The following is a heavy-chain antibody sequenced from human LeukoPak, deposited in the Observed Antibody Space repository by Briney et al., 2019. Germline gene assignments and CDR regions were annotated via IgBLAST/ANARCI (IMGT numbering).Heavy chain of an antibody. D-gene: IGHD5-24*01. Sequence: XXLXCGASXFTXREXYMRGMXEXRXEGVEGVSYISSSGSTIYYADSVKGRFTISRDNAKNSLYLQMNSLRAEDTAVYYCAKKMDTWGQGTLVTVSS. J-gene: IGHJ4*02. CDR2: ISSSGSTI. CDR3: AKKMDT. V-gene: IGHV3-11*04. CDR1: XFTXREXY.